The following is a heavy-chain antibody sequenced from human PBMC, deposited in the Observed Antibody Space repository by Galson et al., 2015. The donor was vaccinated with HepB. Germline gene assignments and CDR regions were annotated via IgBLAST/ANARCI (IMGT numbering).Heavy chain of an antibody. Sequence: SVKVSCKVSGYTLTELSMHWVRQAPGKGLEWMGGFDPEDGETIYAQKFQGRVTMTEDTSTDTAYMELSSLRSEDTAAYYCATRYFDWLPRFDPWGQGTLVTVSS. V-gene: IGHV1-24*01. CDR2: FDPEDGET. CDR1: GYTLTELS. D-gene: IGHD3-9*01. CDR3: ATRYFDWLPRFDP. J-gene: IGHJ5*02.